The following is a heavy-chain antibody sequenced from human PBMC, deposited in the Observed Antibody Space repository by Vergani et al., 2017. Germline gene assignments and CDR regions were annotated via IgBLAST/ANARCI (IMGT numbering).Heavy chain of an antibody. J-gene: IGHJ6*02. V-gene: IGHV4-59*01. Sequence: QVQLQESGPGLVKPSETLSLTCTVSGGSISSYYWSWIRQPPGKGLEWIGYIYYSGSTNYNPSLKSRVTISVDTSKDQFSLKLSSVTAADTAVYYCASPDGRWFGELAHYYYCGMDVWGQGTTVTVSS. CDR2: IYYSGST. CDR1: GGSISSYY. CDR3: ASPDGRWFGELAHYYYCGMDV. D-gene: IGHD3-10*01.